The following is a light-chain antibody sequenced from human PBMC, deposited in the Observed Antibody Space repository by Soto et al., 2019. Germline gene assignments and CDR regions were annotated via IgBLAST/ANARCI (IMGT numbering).Light chain of an antibody. J-gene: IGLJ2*01. CDR1: SSDVGGYNY. V-gene: IGLV2-14*01. CDR2: DVS. CDR3: RSSTSSSTLVV. Sequence: QSALTQPASVSGSPGQSITISFTGTSSDVGGYNYVSWYQQHPGKAPKLMIYDVSNRPSGVSNRFSGAKSGNTASLTISGLQAEDEAAYYCRSSTSSSTLVVFGGGTKLTVL.